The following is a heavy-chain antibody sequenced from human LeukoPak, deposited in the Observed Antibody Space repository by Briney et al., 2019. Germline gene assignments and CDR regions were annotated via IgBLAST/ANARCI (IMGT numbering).Heavy chain of an antibody. CDR1: GYTFTTYD. V-gene: IGHV1-69*13. CDR3: ARERYDFWSGYRQYNWFDP. CDR2: IIPIFGTA. Sequence: SVKVSCKASGYTFTTYDISWVRQAPGQGLEWMGGIIPIFGTANYAQKFQGRVTITADESTSTAYMELSSLRSEDTAVYYCARERYDFWSGYRQYNWFDPWGQGTLVTVSS. D-gene: IGHD3-3*01. J-gene: IGHJ5*02.